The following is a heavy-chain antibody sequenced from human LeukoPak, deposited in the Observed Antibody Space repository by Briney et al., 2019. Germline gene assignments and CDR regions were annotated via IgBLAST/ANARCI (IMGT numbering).Heavy chain of an antibody. CDR3: ARDQSLRFLEWLFQ. Sequence: PGGSLRLSCAASGFTFSSYWMSWVRQAPGKGLEWVANIKQDGSAKNYGDSVKGRFTISRDNAKNSLYLQMNSLRAEDTAVYYCARDQSLRFLEWLFQWGQGTLVTVSS. V-gene: IGHV3-7*01. D-gene: IGHD3-3*01. J-gene: IGHJ4*02. CDR1: GFTFSSYW. CDR2: IKQDGSAK.